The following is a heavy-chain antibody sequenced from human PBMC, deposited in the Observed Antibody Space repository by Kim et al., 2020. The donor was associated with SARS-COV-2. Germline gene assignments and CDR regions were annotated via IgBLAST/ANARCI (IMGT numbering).Heavy chain of an antibody. CDR3: TRGATVATSYYYGMDV. J-gene: IGHJ6*02. V-gene: IGHV3-72*01. Sequence: GGSLRLSCVASGFTFSDHYMDWVRQAPGKGLEWVGRVRVKAKSYSTEYAASVRGRFTVSRDDSQNSLYLQMNSLKNEDTAVYYCTRGATVATSYYYGMDVWGQGTTVTVSS. CDR2: VRVKAKSYST. CDR1: GFTFSDHY. D-gene: IGHD5-12*01.